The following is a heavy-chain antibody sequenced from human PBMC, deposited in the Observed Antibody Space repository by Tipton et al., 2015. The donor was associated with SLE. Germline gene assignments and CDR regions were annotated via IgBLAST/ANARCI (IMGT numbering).Heavy chain of an antibody. CDR3: ARSFDY. CDR1: GGTFSSYA. Sequence: QLVQSGAEVKKPGSSVTVSCKASGGTFSSYAISWVRQAPGQGLEWMGWMNPNSGNTGYAQKFQGRVTMTRNTSVSTAYMELSSLRSEDTAVYYCARSFDYWGQGTLVTVSS. J-gene: IGHJ4*02. CDR2: MNPNSGNT. V-gene: IGHV1-8*02.